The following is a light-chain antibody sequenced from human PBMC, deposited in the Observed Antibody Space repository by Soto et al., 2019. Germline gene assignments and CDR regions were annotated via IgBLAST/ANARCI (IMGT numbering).Light chain of an antibody. V-gene: IGKV1-5*01. CDR3: LQHNSYPYT. Sequence: IQVSQSPFTLSVPLGDRVTLSCRASQTINRWLAWYQQKPGRAPKLLIYDASSLQSGVPSRFSDSGSGTEFTLTISSLQPEDFATDYCLQHNSYPYTFGQGTKVDI. CDR1: QTINRW. CDR2: DAS. J-gene: IGKJ2*01.